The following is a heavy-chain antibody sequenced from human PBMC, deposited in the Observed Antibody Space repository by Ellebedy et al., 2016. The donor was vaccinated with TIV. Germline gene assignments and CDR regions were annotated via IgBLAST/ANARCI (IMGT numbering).Heavy chain of an antibody. J-gene: IGHJ3*02. CDR1: EFTFSSHG. V-gene: IGHV3-23*01. CDR3: ARRGMVRGNGAFDI. Sequence: GESLKISCAASEFTFSSHGMSWVRQAPGKGLEWVSGISFSGGSTYYADSVKGRFTISRDNSKNTLYLQMNSLRAEDTAVYYCARRGMVRGNGAFDIWGQGTMVTVSS. D-gene: IGHD3-10*01. CDR2: ISFSGGST.